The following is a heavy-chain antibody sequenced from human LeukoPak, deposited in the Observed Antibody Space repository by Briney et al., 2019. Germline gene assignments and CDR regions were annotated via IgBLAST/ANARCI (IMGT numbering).Heavy chain of an antibody. CDR1: GFTFSIYS. CDR3: AREGDYDAFDI. J-gene: IGHJ3*02. D-gene: IGHD4-17*01. CDR2: ISSSSSYI. V-gene: IGHV3-21*01. Sequence: GGSLRLSCAASGFTFSIYSMNWVRQAPGKGLEWVSSISSSSSYIYYADSVKGRFTISRDNAKNSLYLQMNSLRAEDTAVYYCAREGDYDAFDIWGQGTMVTVSS.